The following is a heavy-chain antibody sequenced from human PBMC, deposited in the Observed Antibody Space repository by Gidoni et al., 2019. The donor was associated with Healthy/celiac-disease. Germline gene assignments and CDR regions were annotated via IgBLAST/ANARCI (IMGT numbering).Heavy chain of an antibody. CDR1: GGSISSYY. J-gene: IGHJ6*02. Sequence: QVQLQESGPGLVTPSETLSLTCTVSGGSISSYYWSWIRQPPGKGLEWIGYIYYSGSTNYNPSLKSRVTISVDTSKNQFSLKLSSVTAADTAVYYCARTSLRPPTYYYGMDVWGQGTTVTVSS. V-gene: IGHV4-59*01. CDR2: IYYSGST. CDR3: ARTSLRPPTYYYGMDV.